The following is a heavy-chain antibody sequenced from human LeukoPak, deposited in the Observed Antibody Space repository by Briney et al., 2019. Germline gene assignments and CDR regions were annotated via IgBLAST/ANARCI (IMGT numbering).Heavy chain of an antibody. J-gene: IGHJ4*02. CDR2: ISGSGGST. CDR1: GFTFSSYA. CDR3: AKDAMVRGVLDY. Sequence: GGSLRLSCAASGFTFSSYAMSWVRQAPGKGLEWVSAISGSGGSTYSADSLKGRFTITRNNSKNTLYLQMTSLSAEDTAVYYCAKDAMVRGVLDYWGQGTLVTVSS. D-gene: IGHD3-10*01. V-gene: IGHV3-23*01.